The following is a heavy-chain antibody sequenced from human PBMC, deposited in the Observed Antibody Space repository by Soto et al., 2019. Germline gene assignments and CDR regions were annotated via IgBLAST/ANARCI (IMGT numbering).Heavy chain of an antibody. V-gene: IGHV3-9*01. CDR1: GFSFDDYA. CDR3: AKSTGGTANGLDV. J-gene: IGHJ6*02. CDR2: ISWNSNTI. Sequence: EVQLVQSGGGLVQPGRSLRLSCATSGFSFDDYAMHWVRQVPEKGLEWVSGISWNSNTIGYADSVKGRFTISRENAKNSLYLQMNSLRPEDTALYYCAKSTGGTANGLDVWGQGTTVTVSS. D-gene: IGHD2-8*02.